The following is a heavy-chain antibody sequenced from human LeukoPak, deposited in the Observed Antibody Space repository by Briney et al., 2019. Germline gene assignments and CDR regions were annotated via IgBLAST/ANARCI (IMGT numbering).Heavy chain of an antibody. CDR1: GGTFSSYA. CDR2: IIPIFGTA. Sequence: ASVKVSCKASGGTFSSYAISWVRQAPGQGLEWMGGIIPIFGTANYAQKFQGRVTITADESTSTAYMELSSLRSEDTAVYYCATTGIVGATSDYYYGMDVWGQGTTVTVSS. D-gene: IGHD1-26*01. J-gene: IGHJ6*02. V-gene: IGHV1-69*01. CDR3: ATTGIVGATSDYYYGMDV.